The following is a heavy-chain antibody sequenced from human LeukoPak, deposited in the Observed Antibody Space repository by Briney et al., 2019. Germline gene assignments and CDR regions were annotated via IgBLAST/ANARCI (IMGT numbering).Heavy chain of an antibody. CDR1: GFTFSCYE. V-gene: IGHV3-48*03. Sequence: GSLRLSLSGTGFTFSCYEMNLVRQAPGKGVGWVSYISSSTSTIYYADSVKGRFTISRDSAKNSLYLQMNSLRAEDTAVYYCARSPISRGRVGPFEIWGQGTTVTVSS. D-gene: IGHD1-26*01. CDR3: ARSPISRGRVGPFEI. CDR2: ISSSTSTI. J-gene: IGHJ3*02.